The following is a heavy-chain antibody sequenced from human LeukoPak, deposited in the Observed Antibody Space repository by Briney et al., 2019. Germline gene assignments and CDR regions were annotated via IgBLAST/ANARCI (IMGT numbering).Heavy chain of an antibody. CDR3: ARADSGSYYDYFDY. V-gene: IGHV4-59*01. D-gene: IGHD1-26*01. Sequence: ASETLSLTCTVSGGSISSYYWSWIRQPPGKGLEWIGYIYYSGSTNYNPSLKSRVTISVDTSKNQFSLKLSSATAADTAVYYCARADSGSYYDYFDYWGQGTLVTVSS. CDR2: IYYSGST. J-gene: IGHJ4*02. CDR1: GGSISSYY.